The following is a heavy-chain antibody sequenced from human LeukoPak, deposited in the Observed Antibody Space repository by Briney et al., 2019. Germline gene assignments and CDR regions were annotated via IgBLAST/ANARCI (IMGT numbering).Heavy chain of an antibody. CDR2: IYPGDSDT. J-gene: IGHJ3*02. V-gene: IGHV5-51*01. CDR3: ARPPQVSYGYRPGAFHI. CDR1: GYSFTSYW. D-gene: IGHD5-18*01. Sequence: GESLKISCKGSGYSFTSYWIGWVRQVPGKGLEWMGIIYPGDSDTRYGPSFQGQVTISADKSITTAYLQWSSLKASDTAMYYCARPPQVSYGYRPGAFHIWGQGTMVTVSS.